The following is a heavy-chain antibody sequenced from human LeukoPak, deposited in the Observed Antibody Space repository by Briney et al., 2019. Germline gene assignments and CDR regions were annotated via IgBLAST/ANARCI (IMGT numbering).Heavy chain of an antibody. CDR1: GFTFSNAW. V-gene: IGHV3-15*01. CDR3: TTERYFDWLLFDY. Sequence: GGSLRLSCAASGFTFSNAWMSWVRQAPGKGLEWVGRIKSKTDGGTTDYAAPVKGRFTISRDDSKNTLYLQMNSLKTEDTAVYYCTTERYFDWLLFDYWGQGTLVTVSS. D-gene: IGHD3-9*01. J-gene: IGHJ4*02. CDR2: IKSKTDGGTT.